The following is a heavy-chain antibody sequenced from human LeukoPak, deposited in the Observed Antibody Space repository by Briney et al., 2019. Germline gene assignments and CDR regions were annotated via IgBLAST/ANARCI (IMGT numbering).Heavy chain of an antibody. D-gene: IGHD2-15*01. CDR2: IYTSGST. V-gene: IGHV4-4*07. J-gene: IGHJ4*02. CDR1: GDSISSYY. Sequence: SETLSLTCTVSGDSISSYYWSWIRQPAGKGLEWIGRIYTSGSTNYNPSLKSRVTMSVDTSKNQFSLKLSSVTAADTAVYYCARDPHKYCSGGSCYSYWGQGTLVTVSS. CDR3: ARDPHKYCSGGSCYSY.